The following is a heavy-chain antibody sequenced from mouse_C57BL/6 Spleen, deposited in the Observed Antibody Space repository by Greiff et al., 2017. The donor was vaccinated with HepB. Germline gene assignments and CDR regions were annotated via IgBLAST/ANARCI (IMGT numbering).Heavy chain of an antibody. D-gene: IGHD3-2*02. V-gene: IGHV1-9*01. J-gene: IGHJ4*01. Sequence: QVQLKQSGAELMKPGASVKLSCKATGYTFTGYWIEWVKQRPGHGLEWIGEILPGSGSTNYNEKFKGKATFTADTSSNTAYMQLSSLTTEDSAIYYCARYPRTAQAKDYAMDYWGQGTSVTVSS. CDR1: GYTFTGYW. CDR2: ILPGSGST. CDR3: ARYPRTAQAKDYAMDY.